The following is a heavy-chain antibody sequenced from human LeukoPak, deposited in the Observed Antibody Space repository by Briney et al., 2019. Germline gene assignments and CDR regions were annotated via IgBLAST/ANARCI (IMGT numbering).Heavy chain of an antibody. CDR3: ARHVVGNYDLLSFDY. V-gene: IGHV4-39*01. D-gene: IGHD2-21*01. CDR1: GGSISSSSYY. Sequence: SEALSLTCTVSGGSISSSSYYWGWIRQPPGKGLEWIGSIYYSGSTYYNPSLKSRVTISVDTTENQFSLKLSSVTAADTAVYYCARHVVGNYDLLSFDYWGQGSLVTVSS. CDR2: IYYSGST. J-gene: IGHJ4*02.